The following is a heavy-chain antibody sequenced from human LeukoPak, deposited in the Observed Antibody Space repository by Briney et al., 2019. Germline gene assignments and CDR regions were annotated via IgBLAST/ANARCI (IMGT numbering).Heavy chain of an antibody. CDR1: GYTLTELS. J-gene: IGHJ4*02. CDR3: ATAAYYYDSSGYFGPYYFDY. Sequence: GASVKVSCKVSGYTLTELSMHWVRQAPGKGLEWMGGFDPEDGETIYAQKFQGRVTMTEDTSTDTAYMELSSLRSEDTAVYYCATAAYYYDSSGYFGPYYFDYWGQGTLVTVSS. CDR2: FDPEDGET. D-gene: IGHD3-22*01. V-gene: IGHV1-24*01.